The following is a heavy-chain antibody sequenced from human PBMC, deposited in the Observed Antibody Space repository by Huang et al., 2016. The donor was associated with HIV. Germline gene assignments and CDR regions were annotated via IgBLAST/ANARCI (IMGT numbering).Heavy chain of an antibody. V-gene: IGHV4-39*02. D-gene: IGHD3-10*01. J-gene: IGHJ4*02. CDR3: ARLPGSITMIRGVITDPY. CDR2: IYYSGST. CDR1: GGSIRSDNYY. Sequence: QLQLQESGPGLVKPSETLSLTCTVSGGSIRSDNYYWGWLRQPPGKGLEWRGSIYYSGSTYYNPSRKRRVTITVDTSKNHFSLRMRSVTAADTAVYYCARLPGSITMIRGVITDPYWGQGTLVTVSS.